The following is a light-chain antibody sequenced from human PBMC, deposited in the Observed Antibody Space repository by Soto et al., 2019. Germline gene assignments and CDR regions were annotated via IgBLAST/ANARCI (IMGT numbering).Light chain of an antibody. Sequence: QSVLTQPPSVSAAPGQTVTIACSGSKSNIGRNYISWYQQLPGTAPKLVIYDINKRPSGIGDRFSGSKSGTSAALCITGLQTGDEAYYFCASWDTNLSAVVFGGGTKLTVL. CDR1: KSNIGRNY. CDR3: ASWDTNLSAVV. J-gene: IGLJ3*02. CDR2: DIN. V-gene: IGLV1-51*01.